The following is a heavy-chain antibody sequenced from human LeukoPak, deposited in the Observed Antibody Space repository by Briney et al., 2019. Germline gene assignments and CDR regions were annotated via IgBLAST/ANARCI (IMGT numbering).Heavy chain of an antibody. CDR3: AKDLAAYCSSTSCYAGYDWY. Sequence: GGSLRLSCAASGFTFSSYAMSWVRQAPGKGLEWVSAISGSGGSTYYADSVKGRFTISRDNSKNTLYLQMNSLRAEDTAVYYCAKDLAAYCSSTSCYAGYDWYWGQGTLVTVSS. D-gene: IGHD2-2*01. V-gene: IGHV3-23*01. CDR1: GFTFSSYA. J-gene: IGHJ4*02. CDR2: ISGSGGST.